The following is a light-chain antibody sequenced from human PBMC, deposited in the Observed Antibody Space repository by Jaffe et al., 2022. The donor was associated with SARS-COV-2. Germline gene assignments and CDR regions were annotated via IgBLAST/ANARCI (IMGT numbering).Light chain of an antibody. CDR2: QDA. J-gene: IGLJ2*01. CDR3: QSWDSNTVV. V-gene: IGLV3-1*01. CDR1: KLEDRY. Sequence: SYDLTQPPSVSVSPGQTASITCSGDKLEDRYVCWYQQKPGQSPVVVIYQDAKRPSGIPERFSGSNSGNIATLTIRGTQAMDEADYYCQSWDSNTVVFGGGTTLTVL.